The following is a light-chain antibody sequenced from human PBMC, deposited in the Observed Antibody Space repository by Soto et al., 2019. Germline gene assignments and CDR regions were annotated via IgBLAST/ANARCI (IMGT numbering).Light chain of an antibody. CDR3: QQRNIWPPVT. Sequence: EIVMTQSPATLSVSPGERATLSCRASQSVSDTYVAWYQHIPGQTPRLLIYGASNRATGIPDRFSGSGSGTDFTLTISSLEPEDSAIYYCQQRNIWPPVTFGQGTRLEIK. V-gene: IGKV3-11*01. CDR1: QSVSDTY. CDR2: GAS. J-gene: IGKJ5*01.